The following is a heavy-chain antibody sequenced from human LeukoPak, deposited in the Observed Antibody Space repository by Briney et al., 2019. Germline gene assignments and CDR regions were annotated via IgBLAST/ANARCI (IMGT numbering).Heavy chain of an antibody. CDR1: GGSISSYY. CDR3: ARDRELRGFDC. D-gene: IGHD1-7*01. CDR2: IYYSGST. J-gene: IGHJ4*02. V-gene: IGHV4-59*01. Sequence: SETLSLTCTVSGGSISSYYWSWIRQPPGKGLEWIGYIYYSGSTNYNPSLKSRVTISVDTSKNQFSLKLSSVTAADTAVYYCARDRELRGFDCWGQGTLVTVSS.